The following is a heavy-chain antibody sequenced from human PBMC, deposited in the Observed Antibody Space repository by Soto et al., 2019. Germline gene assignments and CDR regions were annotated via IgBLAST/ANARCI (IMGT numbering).Heavy chain of an antibody. CDR1: GFTFSSYA. Sequence: QVQLVESGGGVVQPGRSLRLSCAASGFTFSSYAMHWVRQAPGKGLEWVAVISYDGSNKYYADSVKGRFTISRDNSKNTLYLQMNSLRAEDTAVYYCARVKQQLEKGGMDVWGQGTTVTVSS. CDR3: ARVKQQLEKGGMDV. V-gene: IGHV3-30-3*01. CDR2: ISYDGSNK. D-gene: IGHD6-13*01. J-gene: IGHJ6*02.